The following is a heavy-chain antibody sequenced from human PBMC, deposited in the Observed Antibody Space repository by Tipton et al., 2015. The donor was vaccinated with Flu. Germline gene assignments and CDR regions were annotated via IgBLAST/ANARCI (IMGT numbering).Heavy chain of an antibody. J-gene: IGHJ3*02. CDR3: ARALDSGAFDI. CDR2: IYHSGST. Sequence: TLSLTCTVSGYSISSGYYWGWIRQPPGKGLEWIGRIYHSGSTYYNPSLKSRVTISVDTSKNQFSLKLSSVTAADTAVYYCARALDSGAFDIWGQGTMVTVSS. D-gene: IGHD1-1*01. V-gene: IGHV4-38-2*02. CDR1: GYSISSGYY.